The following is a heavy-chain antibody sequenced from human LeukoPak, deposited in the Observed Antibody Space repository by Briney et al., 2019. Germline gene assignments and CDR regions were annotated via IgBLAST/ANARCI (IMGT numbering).Heavy chain of an antibody. CDR1: GGPISSYY. CDR2: IYTSGST. D-gene: IGHD3-22*01. V-gene: IGHV4-4*09. CDR3: AGTYYYDSSGSESFP. Sequence: SETLSLTCTVSGGPISSYYWSWIRQPPGKGLEWIGYIYTSGSTNYNPSLKSRVTISVDTSKNQFSLKLSSVTAADTAVYYCAGTYYYDSSGSESFPWGQGTLVTVSS. J-gene: IGHJ5*02.